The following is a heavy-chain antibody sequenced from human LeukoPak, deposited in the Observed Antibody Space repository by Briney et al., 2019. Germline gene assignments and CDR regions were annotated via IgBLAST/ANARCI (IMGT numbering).Heavy chain of an antibody. Sequence: GESLKISCKGSGYSFTSYWIGWVRQMPGKGLEWMGIIYPGDSDTRYSPSFQGQVTISADKSISTAYLQWSSLKASDTAMYYCASGYCSGGSCYRQFWFDPWGQGTLVTVSS. V-gene: IGHV5-51*01. CDR3: ASGYCSGGSCYRQFWFDP. D-gene: IGHD2-15*01. CDR1: GYSFTSYW. J-gene: IGHJ5*02. CDR2: IYPGDSDT.